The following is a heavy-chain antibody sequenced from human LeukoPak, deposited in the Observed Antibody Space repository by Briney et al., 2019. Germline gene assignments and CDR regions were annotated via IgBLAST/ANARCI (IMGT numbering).Heavy chain of an antibody. CDR2: INPNSGGT. Sequence: ASVTVSCKASGYTFTGYYMHWVRQAPGQGLEWMGWINPNSGGTNYAQKFQGRVTMTRDTSISTAYMELSRLRSDDTAVYYCARVLRHYGSGNYSFDYGGQGTLVTVSS. CDR3: ARVLRHYGSGNYSFDY. J-gene: IGHJ4*02. CDR1: GYTFTGYY. V-gene: IGHV1-2*02. D-gene: IGHD3-10*01.